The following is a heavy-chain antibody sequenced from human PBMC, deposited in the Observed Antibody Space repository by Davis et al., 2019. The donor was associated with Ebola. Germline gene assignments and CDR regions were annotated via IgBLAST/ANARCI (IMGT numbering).Heavy chain of an antibody. CDR1: GFSFSNHA. J-gene: IGHJ4*02. Sequence: GSLRLSCATSGFSFSNHAMSWVRQAPGKGLEWVSSISISGERTYYADSVKGRFTISRDNFMNTLYLQMNSLRAEDTAVYYCANEIRPNDYWGQGTLVTVSS. CDR2: ISISGERT. CDR3: ANEIRPNDY. V-gene: IGHV3-23*01.